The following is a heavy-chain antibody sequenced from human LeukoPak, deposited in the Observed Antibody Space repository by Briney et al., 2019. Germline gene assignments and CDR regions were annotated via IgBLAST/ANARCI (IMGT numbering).Heavy chain of an antibody. V-gene: IGHV3-30*02. D-gene: IGHD2-2*01. J-gene: IGHJ6*03. CDR3: ANSRGQFCSTTTCSVMDV. CDR1: RFTFNTYD. Sequence: GGSLRLSCAASRFTFNTYDMHWVRQAPGKGLEWVAFIVYDGGNTYYADSVKGRFTISRDNSKDTLYLQMNGLRAEDTAVYYCANSRGQFCSTTTCSVMDVWGKGTTVTVSS. CDR2: IVYDGGNT.